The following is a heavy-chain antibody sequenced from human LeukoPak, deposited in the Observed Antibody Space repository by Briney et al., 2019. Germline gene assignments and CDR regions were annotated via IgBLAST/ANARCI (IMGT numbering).Heavy chain of an antibody. J-gene: IGHJ5*02. CDR2: INHSGST. Sequence: SETLSLTCAVYGGSFSGYYWSWIRQPPGKGLEWIGEINHSGSTNYNPSLKSRVTISVDTSKNQFSLKLSSVTAADTAVYYCARQGRGSGSYYRPPSNWFDPWGQGTLVTVSS. V-gene: IGHV4-34*01. CDR3: ARQGRGSGSYYRPPSNWFDP. CDR1: GGSFSGYY. D-gene: IGHD3-10*01.